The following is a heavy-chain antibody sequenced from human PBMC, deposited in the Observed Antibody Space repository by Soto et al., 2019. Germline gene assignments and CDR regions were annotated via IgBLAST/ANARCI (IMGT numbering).Heavy chain of an antibody. CDR3: ARVASYTRPVEY. Sequence: PSETLSLTCAVYVGSFSGYYWSLIRQPPGKGLECIWEINHSGSTNYNPSLKSRATISVYTSKNQFSLKLSSVTAADTAVYYCARVASYTRPVEYWGPGTLVTLSS. J-gene: IGHJ4*02. CDR2: INHSGST. D-gene: IGHD1-26*01. V-gene: IGHV4-34*01. CDR1: VGSFSGYY.